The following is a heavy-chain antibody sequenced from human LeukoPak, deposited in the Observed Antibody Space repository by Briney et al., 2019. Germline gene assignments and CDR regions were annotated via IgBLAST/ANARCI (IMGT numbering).Heavy chain of an antibody. Sequence: ASVKVSCKASGYTFTSYYMHWVRQAPGQGLEWMGIINPSGGSTGYAQKFQGRVTMTRDTSTSTVYMELSSLRSEDTAVYYCASPLGVVAGVREYYYYYGMDVWGQGTTVTVSS. V-gene: IGHV1-46*01. J-gene: IGHJ6*02. CDR3: ASPLGVVAGVREYYYYYGMDV. D-gene: IGHD6-19*01. CDR1: GYTFTSYY. CDR2: INPSGGST.